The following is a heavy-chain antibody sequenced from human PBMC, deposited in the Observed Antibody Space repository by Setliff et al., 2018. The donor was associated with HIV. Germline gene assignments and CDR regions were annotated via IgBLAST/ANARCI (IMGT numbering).Heavy chain of an antibody. CDR3: AREKYGDKFDY. CDR2: FNAGNLNT. V-gene: IGHV1-3*01. CDR1: GYIFTNYA. D-gene: IGHD2-8*01. Sequence: ASVKVSCKASGYIFTNYAIHWVRQAPGQRLEWMGGFNAGNLNTKYSQKFQGRVTMTRDTSTGTVYMDLRSLRSDDTAMYYCAREKYGDKFDYWGQGTLVTVSS. J-gene: IGHJ4*02.